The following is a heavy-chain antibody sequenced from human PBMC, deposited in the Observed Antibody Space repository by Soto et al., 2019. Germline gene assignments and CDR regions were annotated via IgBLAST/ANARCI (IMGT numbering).Heavy chain of an antibody. V-gene: IGHV4-30-2*01. Sequence: SETLSLTCAVSGGSISSGGYSWSWIRQPPGKGLEWIGYIYHSGSTYYNPSLKSRVTISVDTSKNQFSLRLSSVTAADTAVYYFSRHRRRMTISQGWCQGPLGT. CDR1: GGSISSGGYS. CDR3: SRHRRRMTISQG. J-gene: IGHJ1*01. D-gene: IGHD2-8*01. CDR2: IYHSGST.